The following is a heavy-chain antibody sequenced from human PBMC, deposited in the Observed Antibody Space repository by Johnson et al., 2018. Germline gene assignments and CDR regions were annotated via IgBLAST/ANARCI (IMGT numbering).Heavy chain of an antibody. Sequence: EVQLVESGGGLVQPGGSLRLSCAASGFTFSSYAMHWVRQTTGKGLEWVSGIGTFGDTYYPGSVKGRFIISRENAKNSLYLQLNSLRVGDTAVYYCARDGGSGSFDAFDIWGQGTMVTVSS. CDR2: IGTFGDT. D-gene: IGHD1-26*01. J-gene: IGHJ3*02. V-gene: IGHV3-13*01. CDR3: ARDGGSGSFDAFDI. CDR1: GFTFSSYA.